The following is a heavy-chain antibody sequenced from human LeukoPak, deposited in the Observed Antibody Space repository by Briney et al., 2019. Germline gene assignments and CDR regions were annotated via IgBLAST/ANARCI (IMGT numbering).Heavy chain of an antibody. Sequence: KPSETLSLTCAVYGGSFSGYYWSWIRQPPGKGLEWIGEINHSGSTNYNPSLKSRVTISVDTSKNQFYLKLSSVTAADTAVYYCASVRTLLDDSSGYSRISYYFDYWGQGTLVTVSS. CDR1: GGSFSGYY. J-gene: IGHJ4*02. V-gene: IGHV4-34*01. D-gene: IGHD3-22*01. CDR2: INHSGST. CDR3: ASVRTLLDDSSGYSRISYYFDY.